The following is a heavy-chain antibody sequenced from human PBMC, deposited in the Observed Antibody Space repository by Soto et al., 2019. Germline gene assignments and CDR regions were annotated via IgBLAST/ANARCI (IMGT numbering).Heavy chain of an antibody. CDR3: ARDEERAGGYYYYGMDV. J-gene: IGHJ6*02. V-gene: IGHV4-59*01. Sequence: SETLSLTCTVSGGSISSYYWSWIRQPPGKGLEWIGYIYYSGSTNYNPSLKSRVTISVDTSKNQFSLKLSSVTAADTAVYYCARDEERAGGYYYYGMDVWGQGTTVTVSS. CDR2: IYYSGST. D-gene: IGHD1-26*01. CDR1: GGSISSYY.